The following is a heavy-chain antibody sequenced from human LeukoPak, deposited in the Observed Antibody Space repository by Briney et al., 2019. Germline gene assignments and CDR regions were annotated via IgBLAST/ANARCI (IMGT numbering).Heavy chain of an antibody. CDR1: GFTFSSSA. V-gene: IGHV3-23*01. CDR3: AELGITMIGGV. D-gene: IGHD3-10*02. Sequence: GGSLRLSCAASGFTFSSSAMSWVRQAPGKGLEWVSNISGSGSGGSTYYADSVKDRFTISRDNAKNSLYLQMNSLRAEDTAVYYCAELGITMIGGVWGKGTTVTISS. J-gene: IGHJ6*04. CDR2: ISGSGSGGST.